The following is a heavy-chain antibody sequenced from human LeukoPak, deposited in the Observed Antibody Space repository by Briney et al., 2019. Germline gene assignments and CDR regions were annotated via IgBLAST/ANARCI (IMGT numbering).Heavy chain of an antibody. D-gene: IGHD2-15*01. CDR2: INHSGST. Sequence: PSETLSLTCAVYGGSFSGYYWSWIRQPPEKGLEWIGEINHSGSTNYNPSLKSRVTISVDTSKNQFSLKLSSVTAADTAVYYCASAALRYCSGGSCYPSYGMDVWGQGTTVTVSS. J-gene: IGHJ6*02. V-gene: IGHV4-34*01. CDR1: GGSFSGYY. CDR3: ASAALRYCSGGSCYPSYGMDV.